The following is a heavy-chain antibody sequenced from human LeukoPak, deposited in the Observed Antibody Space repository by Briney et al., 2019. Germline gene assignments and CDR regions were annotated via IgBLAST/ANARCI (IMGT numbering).Heavy chain of an antibody. CDR1: GYTFTGYY. CDR2: INPNSGGT. J-gene: IGHJ3*02. Sequence: ASVKVSCKASGYTFTGYYMHWVRQAPGQGLEWMGWINPNSGGTNYAQKFQGRVTMTTDTSTSTAYMELKSLRSDDTAVYYCARFGLGKHIAVAGIPFDIWGQGTMVTVSS. D-gene: IGHD6-19*01. CDR3: ARFGLGKHIAVAGIPFDI. V-gene: IGHV1-2*02.